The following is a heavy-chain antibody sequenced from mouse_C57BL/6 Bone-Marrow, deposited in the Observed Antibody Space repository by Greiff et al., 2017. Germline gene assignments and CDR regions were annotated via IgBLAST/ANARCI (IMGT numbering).Heavy chain of an antibody. D-gene: IGHD1-1*01. CDR2: IDPENGDT. CDR3: TTHYYGSSYAMDY. Sequence: DVKLQESGAELVRPGASVKLSCTASGFNIKDDYMHWVKQRPEQGLEWIGWIDPENGDTEYASKFQGKATITADTSSNTAYLQLSSLTSEDTAVYYCTTHYYGSSYAMDYWGQGTSVTVSS. CDR1: GFNIKDDY. J-gene: IGHJ4*01. V-gene: IGHV14-4*01.